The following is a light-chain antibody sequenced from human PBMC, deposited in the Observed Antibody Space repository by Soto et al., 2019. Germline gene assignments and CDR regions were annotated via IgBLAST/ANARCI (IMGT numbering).Light chain of an antibody. CDR1: QGISSY. CDR2: ASP. Sequence: DIQLTQSPSFLYASVGDRVTITCRASQGISSYLAWDQQKPGKAPKLLIYASPTLQGGVPSRFSGSGSGTEFTLTFSCLQPEDFATYYCQLRNSYPPWTFGQGTKVEIK. V-gene: IGKV1-9*01. J-gene: IGKJ1*01. CDR3: QLRNSYPPWT.